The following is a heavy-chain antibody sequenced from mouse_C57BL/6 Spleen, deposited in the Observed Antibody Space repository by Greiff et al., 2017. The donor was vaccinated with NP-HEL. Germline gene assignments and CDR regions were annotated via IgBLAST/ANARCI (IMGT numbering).Heavy chain of an antibody. CDR1: GYAFSSSW. CDR2: IYPGDGDT. V-gene: IGHV1-82*01. J-gene: IGHJ2*01. D-gene: IGHD1-1*01. CDR3: ARSTVVATDYFDY. Sequence: VKLMESGPELVKPGASVKISCKASGYAFSSSWMNWVKQRPGKGLEWIGRIYPGDGDTNYNGKFKGKATLTADKSSSTAYMQLSSLTSEDSAVYFCARSTVVATDYFDYWGQGTTLTVSS.